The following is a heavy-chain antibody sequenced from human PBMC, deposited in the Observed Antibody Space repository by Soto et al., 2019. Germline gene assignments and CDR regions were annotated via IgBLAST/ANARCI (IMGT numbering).Heavy chain of an antibody. V-gene: IGHV3-21*01. CDR2: ITTSSAYI. Sequence: GGSLRLSCAASGFTFNTYDMNWVRRAPGKGLEWVSSITTSSAYIYYADSLKGRITISRDNAKNSLFLQMNSLRAEDTAVYYCVRSGTARLLRHSWFDTWGQGTLVTVSS. CDR1: GFTFNTYD. D-gene: IGHD2-21*01. J-gene: IGHJ5*02. CDR3: VRSGTARLLRHSWFDT.